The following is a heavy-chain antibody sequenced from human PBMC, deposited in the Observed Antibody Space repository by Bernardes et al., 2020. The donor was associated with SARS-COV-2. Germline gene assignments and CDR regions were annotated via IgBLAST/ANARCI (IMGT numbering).Heavy chain of an antibody. CDR2: ISGGGGTT. CDR3: AKPYSTGWYELDS. Sequence: LRLSCAASGFTLSFYAMSWVRQAPGKGLQWVAAISGGGGTTYYTDSVKGRFTISRDNSRNALYLQMNSLGADDTAVYYCAKPYSTGWYELDSWGQGTLVTV. J-gene: IGHJ4*02. D-gene: IGHD6-19*01. V-gene: IGHV3-23*01. CDR1: GFTLSFYA.